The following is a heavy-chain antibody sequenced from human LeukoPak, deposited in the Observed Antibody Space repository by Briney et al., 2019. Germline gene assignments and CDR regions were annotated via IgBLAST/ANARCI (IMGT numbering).Heavy chain of an antibody. D-gene: IGHD3-3*01. Sequence: GGSLRLSCAASGFTFSDYYMSWIRQAPGKGLEWVSYISSSGSTIYYADSVKGRFTISRDNAKSSLYLQMNSLRAEDTAVYYCARHPHDFWSGELNWFDPWGQGTLVTVSS. CDR2: ISSSGSTI. V-gene: IGHV3-11*04. CDR3: ARHPHDFWSGELNWFDP. J-gene: IGHJ5*02. CDR1: GFTFSDYY.